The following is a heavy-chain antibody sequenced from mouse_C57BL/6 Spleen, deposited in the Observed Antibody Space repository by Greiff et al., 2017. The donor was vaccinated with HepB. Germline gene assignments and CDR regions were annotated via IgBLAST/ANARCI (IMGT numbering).Heavy chain of an antibody. CDR2: IYPGDGDT. J-gene: IGHJ2*01. V-gene: IGHV1-80*01. D-gene: IGHD1-1*01. Sequence: VQLQQSGAELVEPGASVKISCKASGYAFSSYWMNWVKQRPGKGLEWIGQIYPGDGDTNYNGKFKGKATLTADKSSSTAYMQLSSLTSEDSAVYFCASWYYYGSPFGYWGQGTTLTVSS. CDR1: GYAFSSYW. CDR3: ASWYYYGSPFGY.